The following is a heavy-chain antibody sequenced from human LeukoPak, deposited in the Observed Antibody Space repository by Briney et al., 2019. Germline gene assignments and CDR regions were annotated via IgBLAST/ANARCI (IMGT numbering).Heavy chain of an antibody. Sequence: GGSLRLSCAASGFTFSSYSMNWVRQAPGKGLEWVSYISSSGSTIYYANSVKGRFTISRDNAKNSLYLQMNSLRAEDTAVYYCAELGITMIGGVWGKGTTVTISS. CDR1: GFTFSSYS. CDR3: AELGITMIGGV. CDR2: ISSSGSTI. J-gene: IGHJ6*04. D-gene: IGHD3-10*02. V-gene: IGHV3-48*04.